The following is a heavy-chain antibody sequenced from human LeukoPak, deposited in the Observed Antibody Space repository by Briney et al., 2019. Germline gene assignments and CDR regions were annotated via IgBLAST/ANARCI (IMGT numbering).Heavy chain of an antibody. V-gene: IGHV1-3*01. Sequence: ASVTVSCKASEYTFTDYAINWLRQAPGQRLEWMGWINAGNGNTRYSQRFQGRVTITRDTSASTAYMELSSLTSEDTAVYYCARGRWSATTASYYLDFWGQGTLVTVSS. CDR1: EYTFTDYA. J-gene: IGHJ4*02. CDR3: ARGRWSATTASYYLDF. D-gene: IGHD5-24*01. CDR2: INAGNGNT.